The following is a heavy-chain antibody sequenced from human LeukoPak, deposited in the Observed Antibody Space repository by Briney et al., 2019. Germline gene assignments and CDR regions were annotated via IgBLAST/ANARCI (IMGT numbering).Heavy chain of an antibody. V-gene: IGHV1-69*05. D-gene: IGHD3-22*01. CDR3: ARDALIDYYDSSGPHDY. CDR1: GGTFSSYA. CDR2: IIPIFGTA. J-gene: IGHJ4*02. Sequence: SSVKVSCMASGGTFSSYAISWVRQAPGQGLEWMGRIIPIFGTANYAQKFQGRVTITTDESTSTAYMELSSLRSEDTAVYYCARDALIDYYDSSGPHDYWGQGTLVTVSS.